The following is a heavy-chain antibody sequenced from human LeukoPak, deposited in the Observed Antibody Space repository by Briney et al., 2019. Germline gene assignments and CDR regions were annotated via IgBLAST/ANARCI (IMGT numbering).Heavy chain of an antibody. J-gene: IGHJ6*02. D-gene: IGHD6-19*01. CDR3: ARDPVSGWGGMDV. Sequence: SVKVSCKASGGTFSSYAISWVRQAPGQGLEWMGGIIPIFGTANYAQKFQGRVTITAGESTSTAYMELSSLRSEDTAVYYCARDPVSGWGGMDVWGQGTTVTVSS. CDR2: IIPIFGTA. V-gene: IGHV1-69*13. CDR1: GGTFSSYA.